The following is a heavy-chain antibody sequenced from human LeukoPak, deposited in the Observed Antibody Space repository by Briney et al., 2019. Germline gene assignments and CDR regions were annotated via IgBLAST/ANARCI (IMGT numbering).Heavy chain of an antibody. CDR3: ARRYFDY. J-gene: IGHJ4*02. V-gene: IGHV3-7*03. CDR1: GFSFSTYW. Sequence: GVLRLSCAASGFSFSTYWMSWVRQAPGKGLEWLANIKQDGSQKYYVDSVKDRFTISRDNAKNSLYLQLDSLRADDTAVYYCARRYFDYWGQGILVTVSS. CDR2: IKQDGSQK.